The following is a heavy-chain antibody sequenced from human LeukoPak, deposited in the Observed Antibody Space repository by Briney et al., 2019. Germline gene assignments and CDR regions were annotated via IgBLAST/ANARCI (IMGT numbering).Heavy chain of an antibody. CDR1: GGSINSYY. D-gene: IGHD3-22*01. Sequence: SETLSLTCTVSGGSINSYYWSWIRQPPGKGLEWIGYIFYTGSTNCNPSLKSRVTISIDTSKNQFSLNLNSVTAADTAVYYCARGLDPLFDYWGQGTLATVSS. CDR2: IFYTGST. V-gene: IGHV4-59*01. CDR3: ARGLDPLFDY. J-gene: IGHJ4*02.